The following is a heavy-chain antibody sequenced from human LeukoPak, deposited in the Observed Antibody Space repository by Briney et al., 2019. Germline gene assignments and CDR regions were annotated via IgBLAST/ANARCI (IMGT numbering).Heavy chain of an antibody. CDR3: ATEIVGYGDVHYFDS. CDR1: GYTVTEIS. J-gene: IGHJ4*02. D-gene: IGHD4-17*01. V-gene: IGHV1-24*01. Sequence: ASVKVSCKVSGYTVTEISMHWVRQAPGQGLEWMGGFNPEDAETIYARSFQGRLTVTQDTSTDTAYMELSSLRSEDTAMYYCATEIVGYGDVHYFDSWGQGTLVTVSS. CDR2: FNPEDAET.